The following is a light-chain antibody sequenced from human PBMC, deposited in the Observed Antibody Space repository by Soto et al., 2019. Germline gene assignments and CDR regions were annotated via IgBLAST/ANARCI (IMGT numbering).Light chain of an antibody. CDR3: NSQRRSGTRV. Sequence: QSALTQPASVSGSPVQSSTISCTGTSRDVGGYKHVSWYQHHPGKAPKLMIYEVSNRPSGVSNRFSGSKSGYTASLTISGLQAEDEADYYCNSQRRSGTRVFGTGTKLTVL. CDR2: EVS. CDR1: SRDVGGYKH. J-gene: IGLJ1*01. V-gene: IGLV2-14*01.